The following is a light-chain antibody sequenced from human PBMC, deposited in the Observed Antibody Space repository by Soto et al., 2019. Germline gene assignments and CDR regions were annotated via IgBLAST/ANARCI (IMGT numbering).Light chain of an antibody. V-gene: IGKV1-39*01. CDR3: QQSYSMYT. Sequence: DLPMTQSPSSLSASVGDRVTITCRASQSISSYLNWYQQKPGKAPKLLIYAASSLQSGVPSRFSGSGSGTDFTLTISSLQPEDFATCYCQQSYSMYTFGQGTKLEIK. CDR1: QSISSY. J-gene: IGKJ2*01. CDR2: AAS.